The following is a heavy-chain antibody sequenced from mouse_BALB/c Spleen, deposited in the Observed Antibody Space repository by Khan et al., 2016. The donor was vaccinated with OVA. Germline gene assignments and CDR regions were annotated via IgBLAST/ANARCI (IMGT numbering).Heavy chain of an antibody. CDR3: TRGGYGSGFAY. J-gene: IGHJ3*01. Sequence: EVQLQESGGGLVKPGGSLKLSCAASGFTFSDYYMYWVRQTPEKRLEWVATVSDGGNDTSYPDSVKGRFTISRDNAKNNLKLQKNSLKSEDTAIYDCTRGGYGSGFAYWGQGTLVTVSA. D-gene: IGHD1-2*01. V-gene: IGHV5-4*02. CDR1: GFTFSDYY. CDR2: VSDGGNDT.